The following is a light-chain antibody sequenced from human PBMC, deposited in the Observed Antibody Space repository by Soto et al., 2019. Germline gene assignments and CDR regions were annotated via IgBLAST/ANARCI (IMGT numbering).Light chain of an antibody. Sequence: DIEMTQSPSTLSASVGDRVTITCRASQSISTWLAWYQQKPGKAPKFLIYDASSLESGVPSRFSGSGSGTEFTLTISSLQPDDFATYYCQQYKRYSWTFGQGTKVDIK. J-gene: IGKJ1*01. CDR1: QSISTW. CDR3: QQYKRYSWT. V-gene: IGKV1-5*01. CDR2: DAS.